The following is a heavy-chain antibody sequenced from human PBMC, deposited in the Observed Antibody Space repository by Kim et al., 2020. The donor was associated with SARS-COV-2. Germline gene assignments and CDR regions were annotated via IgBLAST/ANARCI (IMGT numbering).Heavy chain of an antibody. Sequence: SETLSLTCTVSGGSISSSSYYWGWIRQPPGKGLEWIGSIYYSGSTYYNPSLKSRVTISVDTSKNQFSLKLSSVTAEDTAVYYCARIYDSRGYTHDYVGQG. CDR1: GGSISSSSYY. CDR2: IYYSGST. D-gene: IGHD3-22*01. J-gene: IGHJ4*02. CDR3: ARIYDSRGYTHDY. V-gene: IGHV4-39*07.